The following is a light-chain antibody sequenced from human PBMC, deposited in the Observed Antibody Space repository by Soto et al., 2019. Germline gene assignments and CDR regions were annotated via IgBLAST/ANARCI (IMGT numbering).Light chain of an antibody. V-gene: IGLV1-40*01. Sequence: QSVLTQPPSVSGSPGQRVTISCTGSSSNIGAGYDVHWYQQLPGTAPTLLISGNSNRPSGVPDRFSGSKSGTSASLAITGLQAEDEDEYYCQSYDSSLSGWVFGGGTKLTVL. CDR3: QSYDSSLSGWV. J-gene: IGLJ3*02. CDR2: GNS. CDR1: SSNIGAGYD.